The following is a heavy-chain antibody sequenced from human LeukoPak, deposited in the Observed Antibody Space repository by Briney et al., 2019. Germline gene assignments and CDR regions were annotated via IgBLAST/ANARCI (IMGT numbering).Heavy chain of an antibody. D-gene: IGHD3-22*01. CDR3: ALGDSSGYYYFDY. V-gene: IGHV1-18*01. CDR2: ISAYNGNT. Sequence: GASVKVSCKASGYTFTSYGISWVRHAPGQGREWRGWISAYNGNTNYTQKLQGRVTMTTDTSTSTAYMELRSLRSDDTAVYYCALGDSSGYYYFDYWGQGTLVTVSS. J-gene: IGHJ4*02. CDR1: GYTFTSYG.